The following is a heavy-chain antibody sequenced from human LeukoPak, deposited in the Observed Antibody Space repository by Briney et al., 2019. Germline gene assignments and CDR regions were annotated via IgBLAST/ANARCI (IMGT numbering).Heavy chain of an antibody. CDR1: GFTFSSYS. Sequence: GGSLRLSCAASGFTFSSYSIDWVRQAPGKGLEWTSYISSSSAIIDFADSVKGRFTVSRDNARNSVYLQMNSLRAEDTAVYYCARDGGYHSSGPFDYWGQGTLVTVSS. J-gene: IGHJ4*02. V-gene: IGHV3-48*04. CDR2: ISSSSAII. CDR3: ARDGGYHSSGPFDY. D-gene: IGHD3-22*01.